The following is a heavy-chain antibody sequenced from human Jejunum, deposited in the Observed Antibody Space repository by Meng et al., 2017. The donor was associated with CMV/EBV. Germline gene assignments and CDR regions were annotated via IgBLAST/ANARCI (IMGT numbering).Heavy chain of an antibody. CDR3: ARDPYGGNFGIDF. V-gene: IGHV4-31*02. Sequence: VSGGSIRSDDHYWSWIRQQPGKGLEWIGYIYYSGNTFYNPSLKSRVTMSVDTSKNQFSLKLSSVTAADTAVYYCARDPYGGNFGIDFWGQGTLVTVSS. CDR2: IYYSGNT. J-gene: IGHJ4*02. D-gene: IGHD4-23*01. CDR1: GGSIRSDDHY.